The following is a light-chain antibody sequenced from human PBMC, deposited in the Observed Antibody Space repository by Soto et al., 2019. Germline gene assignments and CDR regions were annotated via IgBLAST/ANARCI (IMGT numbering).Light chain of an antibody. Sequence: EIVLTQSPGTLSLSPGERATLSCRASQSVSSSYLAWYQQKPGQAPRLLLYGASSRATGIPDRFSGSGSGTDFTLTISRREPEDFAVYYCQQYGSQYTFGQGTKLEIK. CDR2: GAS. V-gene: IGKV3-20*01. J-gene: IGKJ2*01. CDR3: QQYGSQYT. CDR1: QSVSSSY.